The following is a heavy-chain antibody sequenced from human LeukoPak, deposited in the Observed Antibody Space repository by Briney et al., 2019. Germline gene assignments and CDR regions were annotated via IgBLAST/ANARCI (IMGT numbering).Heavy chain of an antibody. D-gene: IGHD2-15*01. J-gene: IGHJ4*02. CDR1: GGSISSYY. V-gene: IGHV4-59*08. CDR2: LYYSGNT. Sequence: SETLSLTCYVSGGSISSYYWSWIRQPPGKGLEWIGYLYYSGNTDYNPSLRSRVTISVDTSKNQFSLKLSSVTAADTAVYYCARQERDCSGGSCSYFDYWGQGTLVTVSS. CDR3: ARQERDCSGGSCSYFDY.